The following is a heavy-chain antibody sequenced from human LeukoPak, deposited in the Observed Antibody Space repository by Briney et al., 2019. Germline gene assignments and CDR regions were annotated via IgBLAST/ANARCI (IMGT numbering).Heavy chain of an antibody. Sequence: PGRSLRLSCAASGXTLSPYGMHWVRQAPGKGLEWVAVISYEGGTQHYADSVKGRFIISRDNPRNTLYLQMNILRTEDTAVYYCAKEGTPHVSTWYDLWGQGTQVIVSS. CDR1: GXTLSPYG. D-gene: IGHD3-10*01. CDR3: AKEGTPHVSTWYDL. J-gene: IGHJ5*02. V-gene: IGHV3-30*18. CDR2: ISYEGGTQ.